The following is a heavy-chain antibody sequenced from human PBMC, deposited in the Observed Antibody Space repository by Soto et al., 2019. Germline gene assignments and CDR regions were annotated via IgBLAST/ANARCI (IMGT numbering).Heavy chain of an antibody. V-gene: IGHV1-69*08. CDR3: ARDLGDTPAATRGPWVY. D-gene: IGHD2-2*01. CDR2: IIPIIGAP. CDR1: GGSFSSYT. J-gene: IGHJ4*02. Sequence: QVQLVQSGAEVKKPGSSVKVSCKTSGGSFSSYTINWVRQAPGQGLEWMGRIIPIIGAPSYAQKFQGRVTITADTTTSTAYMELSSLTSEDTAVYSCARDLGDTPAATRGPWVYWGQGTLVTVSS.